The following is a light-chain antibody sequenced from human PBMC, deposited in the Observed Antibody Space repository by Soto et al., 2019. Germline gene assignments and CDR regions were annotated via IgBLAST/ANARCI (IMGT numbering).Light chain of an antibody. CDR1: SSDVGAYKY. CDR2: DVS. J-gene: IGLJ1*01. CDR3: ISYPSSDTYV. V-gene: IGLV2-14*01. Sequence: QSVLTQPASVSGSPGQSITISCTGTSSDVGAYKYVSLYQQHPGKAPKLMIYDVSSRPSGVSNRFSGSQSGNTASLIISGLQAEDEADYYCISYPSSDTYVFGTGTKLTVL.